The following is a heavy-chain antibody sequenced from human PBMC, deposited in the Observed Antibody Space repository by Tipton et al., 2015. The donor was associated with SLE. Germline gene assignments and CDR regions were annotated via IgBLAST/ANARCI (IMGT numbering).Heavy chain of an antibody. CDR3: ATWEDFWSGYHFDY. J-gene: IGHJ4*02. D-gene: IGHD3-3*01. CDR2: ISAYNGNT. V-gene: IGHV1-18*01. Sequence: QSGPEVKKPGASVKVSCKASGYAFTSYGISWVRQAPGQGLEWMGWISAYNGNTNYAQKLQGRVTMTTDTSTSTAYMELRSLRSDDTAVYYCATWEDFWSGYHFDYWGQGTLVTVSS. CDR1: GYAFTSYG.